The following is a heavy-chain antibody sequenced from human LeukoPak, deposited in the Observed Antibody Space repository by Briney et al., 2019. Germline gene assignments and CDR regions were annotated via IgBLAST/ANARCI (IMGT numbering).Heavy chain of an antibody. CDR1: GFTFSSYA. J-gene: IGHJ4*02. CDR3: ARDYGDDYGDYRVY. CDR2: IYTGGST. D-gene: IGHD4-17*01. V-gene: IGHV3-66*02. Sequence: GRSLRLSCAASGFTFSSYAMHWVRQAPGKGLGWVSVIYTGGSTYYADSVKGRFTISRDNSKNTLYLQMNSLRAEDTAVYYCARDYGDDYGDYRVYWGQGTLVTVSS.